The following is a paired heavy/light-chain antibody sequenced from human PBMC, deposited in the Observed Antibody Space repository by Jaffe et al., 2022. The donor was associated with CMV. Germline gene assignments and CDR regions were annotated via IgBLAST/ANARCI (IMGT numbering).Heavy chain of an antibody. Sequence: QVQLQESGPGLVKPSETLSLTCSVSGDSVSNLYWSWIRQTPGKGLELIGFLYYTGRNKYNPSLKSRVTISADTSKNQFSLNLSSVIAADTAVYYCARALDDSGGYYGARFDSWGQGTLVTVSS. D-gene: IGHD3-22*01. CDR1: GDSVSNLY. CDR2: LYYTGRN. J-gene: IGHJ4*02. CDR3: ARALDDSGGYYGARFDS. V-gene: IGHV4-59*02.
Light chain of an antibody. CDR3: QVWDNNSDLYV. CDR2: YDS. J-gene: IGLJ1*01. Sequence: SYVLTQPPSVSVAPGKTARITCGGNDIESKSVNWYQQKPGQAPVVVIYYDSDRPSGIPERISASNSGNTATLTISRVEVGDEADYYCQVWDNNSDLYVFGTGTKVTVL. CDR1: DIESKS. V-gene: IGLV3-21*04.